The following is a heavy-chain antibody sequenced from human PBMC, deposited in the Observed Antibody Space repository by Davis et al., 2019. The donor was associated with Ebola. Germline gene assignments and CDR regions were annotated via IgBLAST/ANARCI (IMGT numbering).Heavy chain of an antibody. CDR3: ARDSLSGIVGA. Sequence: GESLKISCAASGFTFSSYAMSWVRQAPGKGLEWVSAISGSGGSTYYADSVKGRFTISRDNAKNSLYLQMNSLRAEDTAVYYCARDSLSGIVGAWGQGTLVTVSS. V-gene: IGHV3-23*01. D-gene: IGHD1-26*01. J-gene: IGHJ4*02. CDR1: GFTFSSYA. CDR2: ISGSGGST.